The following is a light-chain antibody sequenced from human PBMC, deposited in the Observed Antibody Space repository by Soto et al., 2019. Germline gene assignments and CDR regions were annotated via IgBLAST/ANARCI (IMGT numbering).Light chain of an antibody. J-gene: IGLJ1*01. CDR2: LNSDGSH. CDR1: SGHSSYA. CDR3: QTWVTGIYV. Sequence: QTVVTQSPSASASLGASVKLTCTLSSGHSSYAIAWHRQQPEKGPRYLMKLNSDGSHSKGDGIPDRFSGSSSGAERYLTISSLQSEDEADYYCQTWVTGIYVFGTGTKLTVL. V-gene: IGLV4-69*01.